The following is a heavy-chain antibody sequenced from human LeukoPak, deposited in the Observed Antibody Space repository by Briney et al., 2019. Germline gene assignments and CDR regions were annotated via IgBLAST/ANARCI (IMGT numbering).Heavy chain of an antibody. CDR2: IFHSGST. J-gene: IGHJ5*02. V-gene: IGHV4-38-2*02. CDR3: ARGGEYGSGSYYSWFDP. Sequence: SETLSLTCSVSGYSISSGFYWGWIRQPPGKGLEWIGSIFHSGSTYYNPSLKSRVTISVDTSKNQFSLKLSSVTAADTAVYYCARGGEYGSGSYYSWFDPWGQGTLVTVSS. CDR1: GYSISSGFY. D-gene: IGHD3-10*01.